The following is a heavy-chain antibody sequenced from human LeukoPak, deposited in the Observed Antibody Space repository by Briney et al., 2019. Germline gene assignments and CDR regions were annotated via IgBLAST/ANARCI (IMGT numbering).Heavy chain of an antibody. CDR3: ARALVPAAIAVRYYYYMDV. V-gene: IGHV1-2*04. Sequence: ASVKVSCKASGYTFTGYYMHWVRQAPGQGLEWMGWINPNSGGTNYAQKFQGWVIMTRDTSISTAYMELRSLRSDDTAVYYCARALVPAAIAVRYYYYMDVWGKGTTVTVSS. J-gene: IGHJ6*03. D-gene: IGHD2-2*01. CDR2: INPNSGGT. CDR1: GYTFTGYY.